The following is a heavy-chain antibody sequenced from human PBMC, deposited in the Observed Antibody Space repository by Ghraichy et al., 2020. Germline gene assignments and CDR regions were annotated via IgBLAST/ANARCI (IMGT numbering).Heavy chain of an antibody. V-gene: IGHV3-9*01. CDR3: AKDPSFDWLAQYNWFDP. J-gene: IGHJ5*02. CDR1: GFTFDDYA. CDR2: ISWNSGSI. Sequence: SCAASGFTFDDYAMHWVRQAPGKGLEWVSGISWNSGSIGYADSVKGRFTISRDNAKNSLYLQMNSLRAEDTALYYCAKDPSFDWLAQYNWFDPWGQGTLVTVSS. D-gene: IGHD3-9*01.